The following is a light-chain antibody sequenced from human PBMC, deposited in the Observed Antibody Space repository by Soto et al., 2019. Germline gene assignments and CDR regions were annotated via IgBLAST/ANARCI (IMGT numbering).Light chain of an antibody. Sequence: EIVLTQSPGSQSLSPGGRATRSCRASQSVSSSYLAWYQQKPGQAPRLLIYGASSRATGIPDRFSGTGSGTDFTLTISRLEPEDFAVYYCQQYDSSPKTFGQGTKVDI. CDR1: QSVSSSY. CDR3: QQYDSSPKT. V-gene: IGKV3-20*01. J-gene: IGKJ1*01. CDR2: GAS.